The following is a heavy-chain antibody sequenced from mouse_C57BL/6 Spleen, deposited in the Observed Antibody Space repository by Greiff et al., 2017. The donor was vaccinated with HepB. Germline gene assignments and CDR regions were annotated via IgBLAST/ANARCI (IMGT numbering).Heavy chain of an antibody. Sequence: EVQGVESGEGLVKPGGSLKLSCAASGFTFSSYAMSWVRQTPEKRLEWVAYISSGGDYIYYADTVKGRFTISRDNARNTLYLQMSSLKSEDTAMYYCTRRGKNYYGSSLYYYAMDYWGQGTSVTVSS. J-gene: IGHJ4*01. CDR3: TRRGKNYYGSSLYYYAMDY. CDR2: ISSGGDYI. D-gene: IGHD1-1*01. V-gene: IGHV5-9-1*02. CDR1: GFTFSSYA.